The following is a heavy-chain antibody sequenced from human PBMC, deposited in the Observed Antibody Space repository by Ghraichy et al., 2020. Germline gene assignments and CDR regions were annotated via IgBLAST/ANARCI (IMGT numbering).Heavy chain of an antibody. CDR2: ISQSGSA. CDR3: AREIRDDSDGYYYFEH. Sequence: SETLSLTCAVYGDSLTGYYWTWIRQPPGKGLEWIGGISQSGSANRNPALASRLNMSLDMSKNQFSLRMESVTAADTAVYYCAREIRDDSDGYYYFEHWGQGDLVTVSS. D-gene: IGHD3-22*01. V-gene: IGHV4-34*01. CDR1: GDSLTGYY. J-gene: IGHJ4*02.